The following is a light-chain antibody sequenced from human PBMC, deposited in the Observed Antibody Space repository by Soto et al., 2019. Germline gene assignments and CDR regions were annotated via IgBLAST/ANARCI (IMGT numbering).Light chain of an antibody. J-gene: IGKJ1*01. V-gene: IGKV1-9*01. CDR1: PAIASF. CDR3: QQLNGSPWT. Sequence: IQLTQSPSSLSASVGDRVTITCRASPAIASFLAWYQQKPGTAPKLLIYGASTLQSGVPSRFSGSRSGTDYTLTIASLQPEDFATDYCQQLNGSPWTFGQGTKVEIK. CDR2: GAS.